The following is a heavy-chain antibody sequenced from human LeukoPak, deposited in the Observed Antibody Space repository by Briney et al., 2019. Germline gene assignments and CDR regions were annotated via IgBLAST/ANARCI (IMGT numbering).Heavy chain of an antibody. J-gene: IGHJ5*02. V-gene: IGHV3-21*03. CDR1: GFTFSSYG. CDR2: ISRSSSYI. CDR3: ARRGSSSGYYFP. D-gene: IGHD3-22*01. Sequence: GGSLRLSCAASGFTFSSYGMNWVRQAPGKGLEWVSSISRSSSYIYYADSVKGRFTISRDNAKNSLFLQMDSLRAEDTSVYYCARRGSSSGYYFPWGQGTLSPFPQ.